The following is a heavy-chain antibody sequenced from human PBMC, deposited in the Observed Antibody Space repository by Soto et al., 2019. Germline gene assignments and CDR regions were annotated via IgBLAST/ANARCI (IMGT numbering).Heavy chain of an antibody. CDR2: ISWNSGSI. CDR1: GFTFDDYA. Sequence: EVQLVESGGGLVQPGRSLRLSCAASGFTFDDYAKHWVRQAPGKGLEWVSGISWNSGSIGHADSVKGRFTISRDNAKNSLYLQMNSLRAEDTALYYCAKDSGYDIDRFDYWGQGTLVTVSS. J-gene: IGHJ4*02. D-gene: IGHD5-12*01. V-gene: IGHV3-9*01. CDR3: AKDSGYDIDRFDY.